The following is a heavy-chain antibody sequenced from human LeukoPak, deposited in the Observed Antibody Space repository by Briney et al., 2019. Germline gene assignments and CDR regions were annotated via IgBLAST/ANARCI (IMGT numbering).Heavy chain of an antibody. D-gene: IGHD3-10*01. Sequence: GGSLRLSCAASGFTVSSSYMSWVRQAPGKGLEWVSLIYSGGSTYYADSVKGRFTISRDNSKNSLHLQMNSLRTEDTALYYCAKETIPYGRSYYYMDVWGKGTTVTVSS. CDR2: IYSGGST. J-gene: IGHJ6*03. CDR1: GFTVSSSY. V-gene: IGHV3-53*05. CDR3: AKETIPYGRSYYYMDV.